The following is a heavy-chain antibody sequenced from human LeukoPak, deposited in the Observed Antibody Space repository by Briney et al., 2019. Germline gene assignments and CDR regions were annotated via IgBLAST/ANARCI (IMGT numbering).Heavy chain of an antibody. V-gene: IGHV3-23*01. CDR1: GFTFSSYA. CDR3: AKSSSWYFDY. Sequence: PGGSLRLSCAVSGFTFSSYAMSWVRQAPGKGLEWVSGISGSGGSTYYADSVKGRFTISRDNSKNTLYLQMNSLRAEDTAVYYCAKSSSWYFDYWGQGTLVTVSS. D-gene: IGHD6-13*01. CDR2: ISGSGGST. J-gene: IGHJ4*02.